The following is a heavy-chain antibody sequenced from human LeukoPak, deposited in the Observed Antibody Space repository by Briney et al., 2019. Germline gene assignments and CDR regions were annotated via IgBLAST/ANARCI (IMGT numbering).Heavy chain of an antibody. CDR3: ARGSDGSENSYRNWLDP. CDR1: GGTFSGYY. V-gene: IGHV4-34*01. D-gene: IGHD3-10*01. J-gene: IGHJ5*02. CDR2: INHSGSP. Sequence: SETLSLTCAVYGGTFSGYYWSWVRQPPGKGLEWIGEINHSGSPNYNPSLKSRVTISVDTSKNQFSLKLNSVTAADTAVYYCARGSDGSENSYRNWLDPWGQGTLVTVSS.